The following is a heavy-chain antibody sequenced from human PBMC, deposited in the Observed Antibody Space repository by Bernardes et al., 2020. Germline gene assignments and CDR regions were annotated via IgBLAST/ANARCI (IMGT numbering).Heavy chain of an antibody. CDR3: LRQQLHNWFDP. V-gene: IGHV4-39*01. CDR2: IYYSGST. Sequence: SETLSLTCTVSGGSISSSSYYWGWIRQPPGKGLECIVSIYYSGSTYYNPSLKSRVTISVDTSKNQFSLKLSCVTAADTAVYYGLRQQLHNWFDPWGQGTLVTVSS. CDR1: GGSISSSSYY. D-gene: IGHD6-13*01. J-gene: IGHJ5*02.